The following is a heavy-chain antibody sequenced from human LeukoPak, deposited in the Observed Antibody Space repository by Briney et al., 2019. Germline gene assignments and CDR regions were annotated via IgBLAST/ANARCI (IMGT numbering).Heavy chain of an antibody. CDR1: GYTFTSYG. CDR2: ISAYNGNT. J-gene: IGHJ6*02. CDR3: ARLRITIFGVVIGDPYYGMDV. D-gene: IGHD3-3*01. Sequence: ASVKVSCKASGYTFTSYGISWVRQAPGQGLEWMGWISAYNGNTNYAQKLQGRVTMTTDTSTSTAYMELRSLRSDHTAVYYCARLRITIFGVVIGDPYYGMDVWGQGTTVTVSS. V-gene: IGHV1-18*01.